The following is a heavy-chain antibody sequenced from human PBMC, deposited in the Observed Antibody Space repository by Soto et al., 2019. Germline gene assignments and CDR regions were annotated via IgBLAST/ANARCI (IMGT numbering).Heavy chain of an antibody. V-gene: IGHV3-49*03. CDR2: IRSKAYGGTT. J-gene: IGHJ6*02. CDR3: TRALYSNYGNYYYYGMDV. CDR1: GFTFGDYA. D-gene: IGHD4-4*01. Sequence: PGGSLRLSCTASGFTFGDYAMSWFRQAPGKGLEWVGFIRSKAYGGTTEYAASVKGRFTISRDDSKSIAYLQMNSLKTEDTAVYYCTRALYSNYGNYYYYGMDVWGQGTTVTVSS.